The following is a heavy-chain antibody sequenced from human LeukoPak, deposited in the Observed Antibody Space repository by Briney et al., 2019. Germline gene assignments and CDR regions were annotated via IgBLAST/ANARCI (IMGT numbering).Heavy chain of an antibody. J-gene: IGHJ4*02. Sequence: EASVKVSCKASGYTFTSYGISWVRQAPGQGLEWMGWISAYNGNTNYAQKLQGRVTMTTDTSTSTAYMELRSLRSDDTAVYYSARVGYGSGSYYKAYYFDYWGQGTLVTVSS. CDR2: ISAYNGNT. CDR3: ARVGYGSGSYYKAYYFDY. D-gene: IGHD3-10*01. V-gene: IGHV1-18*01. CDR1: GYTFTSYG.